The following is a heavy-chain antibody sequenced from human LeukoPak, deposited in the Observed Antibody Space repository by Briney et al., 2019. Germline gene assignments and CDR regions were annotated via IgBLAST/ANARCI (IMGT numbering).Heavy chain of an antibody. J-gene: IGHJ4*02. D-gene: IGHD3-9*01. CDR2: VNWNGDNT. V-gene: IGHV3-20*04. CDR1: GFTFDDYG. CDR3: ARGFDGNFDY. Sequence: GGSLRLSCAASGFTFDDYGMSWVRQAPGKGLEWVSGVNWNGDNTDYADSVKGRFTISRDNAKSSLYLQMNSLRAEDTALYYCARGFDGNFDYWGQGTLVTVSP.